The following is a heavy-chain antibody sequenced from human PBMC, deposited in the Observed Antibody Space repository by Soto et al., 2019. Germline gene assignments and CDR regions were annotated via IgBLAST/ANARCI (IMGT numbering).Heavy chain of an antibody. Sequence: QVQLVQSGAEVKKPGASVKVSCKASGYTFTNFGISWVRQAPGQGLEWMGWISAYNGNTNYAQKFQGRVTMTTDTSTSTADMEVRSLRFDDASVYYCAREGPPIDYWGQGTLVTVSS. CDR3: AREGPPIDY. V-gene: IGHV1-18*01. CDR1: GYTFTNFG. J-gene: IGHJ4*02. CDR2: ISAYNGNT.